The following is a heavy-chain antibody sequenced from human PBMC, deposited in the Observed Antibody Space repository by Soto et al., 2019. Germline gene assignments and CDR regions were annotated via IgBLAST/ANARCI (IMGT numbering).Heavy chain of an antibody. Sequence: EVQLLESGGGLVQPGGSLRLSCAASGFTFSSYAMSWVRQAPGKGLEWVSAISGSGGSTYYADSVKGRFTISRDNTKNTLDLQMNSLRAEDTAVYYGAKDNYGRRVDAFDICCQGTMVTVST. CDR3: AKDNYGRRVDAFDI. CDR1: GFTFSSYA. CDR2: ISGSGGST. D-gene: IGHD4-17*01. V-gene: IGHV3-23*01. J-gene: IGHJ3*02.